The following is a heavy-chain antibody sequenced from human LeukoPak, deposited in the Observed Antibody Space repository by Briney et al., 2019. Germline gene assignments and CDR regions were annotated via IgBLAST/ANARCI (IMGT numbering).Heavy chain of an antibody. D-gene: IGHD3-10*01. CDR1: GGSISNYY. CDR3: ARDGGYGSGSAL. V-gene: IGHV4-59*01. CDR2: IYYDGST. J-gene: IGHJ4*02. Sequence: PSETLSLTCIVSGGSISNYYWTWIRQPPGKGLEWIGSIYYDGSTNYNPSLKSRVTISLDTPKNQFSLKLSSVTAADTAVYYCARDGGYGSGSALWGQGTLITVSS.